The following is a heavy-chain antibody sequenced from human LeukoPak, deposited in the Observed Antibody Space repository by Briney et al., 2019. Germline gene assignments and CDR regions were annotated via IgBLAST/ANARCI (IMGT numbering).Heavy chain of an antibody. CDR1: GFTFSSYG. D-gene: IGHD2-2*01. V-gene: IGHV3-30-3*01. Sequence: PGGSLRLSCAASGFTFSSYGMHWVRQAPGKGLEGVAVISYDGSNKYYADSVKGRFTISRDNSKNTLYLQMNSLRAEDTAVYYCARGVVPAATYYYYGMDVWGQGTTVTVSS. J-gene: IGHJ6*02. CDR3: ARGVVPAATYYYYGMDV. CDR2: ISYDGSNK.